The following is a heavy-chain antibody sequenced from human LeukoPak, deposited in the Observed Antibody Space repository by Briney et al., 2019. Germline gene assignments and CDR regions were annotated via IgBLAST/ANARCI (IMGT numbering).Heavy chain of an antibody. CDR2: IDSDGSGT. CDR1: GLTLSGYW. Sequence: GGSLRLSCSASGLTLSGYWMHWVRQIPGKGRVWVSRIDSDGSGTSYADSVKGRFTISRDDVKNMLYLQMNSLRVEDTGLYYCSTVEHFWGQGTLVTVSS. D-gene: IGHD1/OR15-1a*01. J-gene: IGHJ4*02. V-gene: IGHV3-74*01. CDR3: STVEHF.